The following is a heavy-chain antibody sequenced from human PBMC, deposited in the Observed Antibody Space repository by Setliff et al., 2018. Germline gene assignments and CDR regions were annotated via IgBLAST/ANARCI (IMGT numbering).Heavy chain of an antibody. CDR3: ARTSSGRYFDL. CDR2: VYYSGST. Sequence: SETLSLTCAVSDFSVSSNYYWGWIRQPPGKGLEWIANVYYSGSTYYSPSLKSRVTISVDTSKNQFPLNLYSVTAADTAVYYCARTSSGRYFDLWGRGTLVTVSS. CDR1: DFSVSSNYY. V-gene: IGHV4-38-2*01. J-gene: IGHJ2*01.